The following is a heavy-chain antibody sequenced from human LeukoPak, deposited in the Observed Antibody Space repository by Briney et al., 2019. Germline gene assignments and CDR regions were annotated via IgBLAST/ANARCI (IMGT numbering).Heavy chain of an antibody. J-gene: IGHJ6*03. CDR2: ILDSGYST. D-gene: IGHD3-16*01. Sequence: GGSLRLSCAASGFTVSSNYMSWVRQAPGKGLELVSGILDSGYSTYYANSVKGRFTISRDNSNNPLYLQMNSLRAEDTAVYYCAKLGGHPLHNYYVGVWGKGTTVDVSS. CDR3: AKLGGHPLHNYYVGV. CDR1: GFTVSSNY. V-gene: IGHV3-23*01.